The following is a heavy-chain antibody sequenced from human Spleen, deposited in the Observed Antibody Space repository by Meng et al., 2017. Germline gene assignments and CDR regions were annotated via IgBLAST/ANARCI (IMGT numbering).Heavy chain of an antibody. CDR2: IYSGGAT. V-gene: IGHV3-53*01. J-gene: IGHJ6*02. CDR1: GFTFSTYE. CDR3: ARHSFGYYYGLDV. D-gene: IGHD5-18*01. Sequence: GGSLRLSCAASGFTFSTYEMNWVRQAPGKGLEWVSVIYSGGATYYADSVQGRFTISRHNSKNTLHLQMNSLRAEDTAVYYCARHSFGYYYGLDVWGQGTTVTVSS.